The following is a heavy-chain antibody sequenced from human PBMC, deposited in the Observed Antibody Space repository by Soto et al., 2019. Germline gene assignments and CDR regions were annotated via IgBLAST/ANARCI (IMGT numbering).Heavy chain of an antibody. CDR1: GFSLSTSGVG. V-gene: IGHV2-5*02. Sequence: QITLKESGPTLVKPTQTLTLTCTFSGFSLSTSGVGVGWIRQPPGKALEWLALIYWDDAKHYSPSLKSRLTITKDTSKNQLGLISTNMAPVDTATYYCAHKGGGDRILDYWGQGTLVTVSS. J-gene: IGHJ4*02. CDR2: IYWDDAK. D-gene: IGHD3-16*01. CDR3: AHKGGGDRILDY.